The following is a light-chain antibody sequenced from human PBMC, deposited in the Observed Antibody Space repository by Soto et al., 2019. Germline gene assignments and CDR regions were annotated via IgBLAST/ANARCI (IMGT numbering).Light chain of an antibody. CDR1: QSISSF. CDR2: DAS. Sequence: ETVLTQSPATLSLSPGDRATLSCRASQSISSFLAWYQQKPGQAPRLLIYDASKRATGIPARFSGSGSGTDFTLTISSLEPEXXXXXXXXXXXXWPPITFGQGTRLEIK. J-gene: IGKJ5*01. CDR3: XXXXXWPPIT. V-gene: IGKV3-11*01.